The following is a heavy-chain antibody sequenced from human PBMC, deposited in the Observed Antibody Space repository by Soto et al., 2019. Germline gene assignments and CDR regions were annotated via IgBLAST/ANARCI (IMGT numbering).Heavy chain of an antibody. V-gene: IGHV4-31*03. CDR3: ARTPVPAASNGMDV. D-gene: IGHD2-2*01. J-gene: IGHJ6*02. CDR1: GGSISSGGYY. Sequence: PSGTLSLTCTVSGGSISSGGYYWSWIRQHPGKGLEWIGYIYYSGSTYYNPSLKSRVTISVDTSKNQFSLKLSSVTAADTAVYYCARTPVPAASNGMDVWGQGTTVTVYS. CDR2: IYYSGST.